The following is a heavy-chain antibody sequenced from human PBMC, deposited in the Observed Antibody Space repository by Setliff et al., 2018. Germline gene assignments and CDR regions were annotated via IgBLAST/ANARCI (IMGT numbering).Heavy chain of an antibody. D-gene: IGHD1-1*01. CDR1: GASICSGNDF. CDR3: ARSDDNFQYPDY. J-gene: IGHJ4*01. Sequence: PSETLSLTCSVSGASICSGNDFWNWIRQPAGKGLEWIGNIYTNGGTDYSPSLRSRVTISLGTSKNQFSLQLTSVTAADTAIYYCARSDDNFQYPDYWGQGTLVTVSS. V-gene: IGHV4-61*09. CDR2: IYTNGGT.